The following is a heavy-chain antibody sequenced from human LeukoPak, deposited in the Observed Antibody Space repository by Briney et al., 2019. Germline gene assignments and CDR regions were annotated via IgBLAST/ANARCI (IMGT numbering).Heavy chain of an antibody. CDR1: GGSFSGYY. Sequence: SETLSLTCAVYGGSFSGYYWSWIRQPPGKGLEWLGEINHSGSTNYNPSLKSRVTISVDTSKNQFSLKLSSVTAADTAVYYCARGIAMVVWGQGTLVTVSS. CDR2: INHSGST. D-gene: IGHD5-18*01. CDR3: ARGIAMVV. J-gene: IGHJ4*02. V-gene: IGHV4-34*01.